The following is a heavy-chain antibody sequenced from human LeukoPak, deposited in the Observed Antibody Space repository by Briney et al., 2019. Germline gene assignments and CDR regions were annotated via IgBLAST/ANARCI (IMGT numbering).Heavy chain of an antibody. Sequence: SETLSLTCTVSGGSISSYYWSWIRQPPGKGLEWIGYIYHSGSTKYNPSLKSRVTISVDTSKNQFSLKLSSVTAADTAVCYCARLIRQWLVTYFDYWGQGTLVTVSS. V-gene: IGHV4-59*12. J-gene: IGHJ4*02. D-gene: IGHD6-19*01. CDR3: ARLIRQWLVTYFDY. CDR2: IYHSGST. CDR1: GGSISSYY.